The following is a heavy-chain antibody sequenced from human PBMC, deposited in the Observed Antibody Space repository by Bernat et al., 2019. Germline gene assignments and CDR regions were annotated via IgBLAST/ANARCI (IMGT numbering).Heavy chain of an antibody. D-gene: IGHD3-9*01. J-gene: IGHJ6*02. Sequence: EVQLVETGGGLIQPGGSLRLSCAASGFTVSSNYMSWVRQAPGKGLEWVSVIYSGGSTYYADSVKGRFTISRDNSKNTLYLQMNSLRAEDTAVYYCARDPTDYDIWTASMENSAYGMDVWGQGTTVTVSS. V-gene: IGHV3-53*02. CDR2: IYSGGST. CDR3: ARDPTDYDIWTASMENSAYGMDV. CDR1: GFTVSSNY.